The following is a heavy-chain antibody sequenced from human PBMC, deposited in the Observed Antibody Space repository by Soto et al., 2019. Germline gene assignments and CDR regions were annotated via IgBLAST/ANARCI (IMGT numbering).Heavy chain of an antibody. V-gene: IGHV1-46*01. CDR3: AREFLSYHVSCHLYFFDY. D-gene: IGHD3-10*02. Sequence: QVQLVQSGAEVKEPGASVKVSCKASGYIFTTYYIHWVRQAPGQGLEWMGIINPSGGATTYAQKFQGRVTMTRDTYTTTFYMDLSSLRSDDTAVYYCAREFLSYHVSCHLYFFDYWGQGTLVSVSS. CDR2: INPSGGAT. J-gene: IGHJ4*02. CDR1: GYIFTTYY.